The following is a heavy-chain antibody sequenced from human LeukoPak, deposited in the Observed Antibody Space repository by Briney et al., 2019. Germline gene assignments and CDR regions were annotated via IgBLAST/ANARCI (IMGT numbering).Heavy chain of an antibody. CDR1: GFTFSSYW. CDR2: INNDGSGT. J-gene: IGHJ4*02. V-gene: IGHV3-74*01. Sequence: GGSLRLSCAASGFTFSSYWMHWVRQAPGKGPVWVSRINNDGSGTTYADSVKGRFTISRDDAKNTLYLQMNSLRAEDTAVYYCARGRYSYGPLDYWGQGTLVTVSS. CDR3: ARGRYSYGPLDY. D-gene: IGHD5-18*01.